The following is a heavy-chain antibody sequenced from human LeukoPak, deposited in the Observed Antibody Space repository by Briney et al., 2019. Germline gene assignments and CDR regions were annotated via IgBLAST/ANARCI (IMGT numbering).Heavy chain of an antibody. Sequence: NPGGSLRLSCAASGFTFSSYSMNWVRQTPGKGLEWVSSISSSSSYIYYTDSVKGRFTISRDNAKNSLYLQMNSLRAEDTAVYYCASYGFHRRISRRYDLEYFHHWGQGTLVIVTS. J-gene: IGHJ1*01. V-gene: IGHV3-21*01. D-gene: IGHD3-3*01. CDR3: ASYGFHRRISRRYDLEYFHH. CDR2: ISSSSSYI. CDR1: GFTFSSYS.